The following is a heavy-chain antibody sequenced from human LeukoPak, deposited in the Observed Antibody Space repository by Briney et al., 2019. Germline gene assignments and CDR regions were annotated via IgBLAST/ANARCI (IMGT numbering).Heavy chain of an antibody. CDR2: VSGNGGST. Sequence: PGGSLRLSCAASGFTFSSYDMSWVRQAPGKGLEWVSAVSGNGGSTYYAESAKGRFTISKDNSKNTLSLQMNSLRAEDTAVYYCAKGTFVGIIDCWGEGTLVTVSS. D-gene: IGHD1-26*01. V-gene: IGHV3-23*01. J-gene: IGHJ4*02. CDR1: GFTFSSYD. CDR3: AKGTFVGIIDC.